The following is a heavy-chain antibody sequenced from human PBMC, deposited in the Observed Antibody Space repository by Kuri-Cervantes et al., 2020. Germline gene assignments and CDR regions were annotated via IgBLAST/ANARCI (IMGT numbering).Heavy chain of an antibody. D-gene: IGHD2-15*01. CDR1: GFTFDDYA. CDR3: ARYCFAANCDDGSLRY. CDR2: ISGNSASV. J-gene: IGHJ4*02. V-gene: IGHV3-9*01. Sequence: SLKISCAASGFTFDDYAMHWVRQAPGKGLEYVSGISGNSASVRYADSVKGRFTISRDNAKNSLFLQMDNLRAEDAAVYFCARYCFAANCDDGSLRYWGQGTLVTVSS.